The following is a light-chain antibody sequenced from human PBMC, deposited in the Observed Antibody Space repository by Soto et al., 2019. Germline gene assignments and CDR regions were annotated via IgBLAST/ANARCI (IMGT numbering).Light chain of an antibody. Sequence: EIMMTQSPGTLSASPGERATLSCRASQSVSSNLAWYQQKPGQAPRLLIYAVSTRATGIPARFSGSESGTEFPLTISSLQSEDFAVYYCQQYNKWPLTFGQGTKVEIK. J-gene: IGKJ1*01. V-gene: IGKV3-15*01. CDR2: AVS. CDR1: QSVSSN. CDR3: QQYNKWPLT.